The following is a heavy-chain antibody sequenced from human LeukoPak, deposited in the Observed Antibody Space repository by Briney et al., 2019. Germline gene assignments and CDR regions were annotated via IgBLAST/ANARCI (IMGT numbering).Heavy chain of an antibody. D-gene: IGHD3-16*01. CDR2: IKQDGSEG. V-gene: IGHV3-7*01. J-gene: IGHJ4*02. Sequence: PGGSLRLSCAASKFFFHGYWMSWVRQAPGKGLEWVANIKQDGSEGYYMDSVKGRFTISRDNAKNLLFLQMNSLRPDDTAVYYCARXNFWSNSYAAPFDSWGQGSLVTVSS. CDR1: KFFFHGYW. CDR3: ARXNFWSNSYAAPFDS.